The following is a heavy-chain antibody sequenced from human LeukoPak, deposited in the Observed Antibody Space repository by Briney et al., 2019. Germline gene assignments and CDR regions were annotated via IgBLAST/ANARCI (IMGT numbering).Heavy chain of an antibody. D-gene: IGHD6-19*01. V-gene: IGHV3-53*01. CDR2: VFTTGTT. Sequence: GRSLRLSCAASGFTLSSYWMSWVRQAPGKGLEWVSVVFTTGTTYYADSVKGRFTLSRDTLKNTVYLQMNSLTAEDTALYYCAGDRRTSGWYASWGQGTLVTVSS. CDR1: GFTLSSYW. CDR3: AGDRRTSGWYAS. J-gene: IGHJ5*01.